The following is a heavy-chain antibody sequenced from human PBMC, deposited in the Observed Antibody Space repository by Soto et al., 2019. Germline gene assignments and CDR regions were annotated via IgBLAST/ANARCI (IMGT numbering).Heavy chain of an antibody. Sequence: PGGSLRLSCAASGFTFSSYWMSWVRQARGEGLEGVANIKQDGSEKYYVDSVKGRFTISRDNAKNSLYLQMNSLRAEDTAVYYCARVFSGGGDYYYYGMDLWGQGSTVTVSS. J-gene: IGHJ6*02. D-gene: IGHD6-19*01. CDR1: GFTFSSYW. CDR3: ARVFSGGGDYYYYGMDL. V-gene: IGHV3-7*03. CDR2: IKQDGSEK.